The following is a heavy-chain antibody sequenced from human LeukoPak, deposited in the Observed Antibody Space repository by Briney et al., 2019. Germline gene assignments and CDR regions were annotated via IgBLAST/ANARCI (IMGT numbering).Heavy chain of an antibody. J-gene: IGHJ6*03. D-gene: IGHD6-13*01. CDR2: IIPIFGTA. Sequence: ASVKVSCKASGGTFSSYAISWVRQAPGQGLEWTGGIIPIFGTANYAQKFQGRVTITTDESTSTAYMELSSLRSEDTAVYYCARAQGNAAAGTQVRYYYYYMDVWGKGTTVTVSS. V-gene: IGHV1-69*05. CDR1: GGTFSSYA. CDR3: ARAQGNAAAGTQVRYYYYYMDV.